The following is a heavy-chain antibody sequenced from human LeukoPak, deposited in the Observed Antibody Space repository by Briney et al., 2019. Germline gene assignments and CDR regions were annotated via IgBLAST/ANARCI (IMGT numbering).Heavy chain of an antibody. CDR3: ARDQLTGDYDY. V-gene: IGHV4-34*01. D-gene: IGHD7-27*01. CDR2: INHSGST. Sequence: SETLSLTCAVYGGSFSGYYWSWIRQPPGKGLEWIGEINHSGSTNYNPSLKSRVTISVDTSKNQFSLKLSSVTAADTAVYYCARDQLTGDYDYWGQGTLVTVSS. J-gene: IGHJ4*02. CDR1: GGSFSGYY.